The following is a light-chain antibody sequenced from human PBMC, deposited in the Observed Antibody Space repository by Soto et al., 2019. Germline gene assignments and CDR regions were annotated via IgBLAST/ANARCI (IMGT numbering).Light chain of an antibody. CDR3: QQSSNWPLT. J-gene: IGKJ4*01. CDR2: DAS. V-gene: IGKV3-11*01. Sequence: EIVLTQSPATLSLSPGERATLSCRASQSVSRYLAWYQQKPGQAPRLLIYDASNRANGIPARFSGSGSGTDFTLTISSLEPEAFAVYYCQQSSNWPLTFGVGTKVEIK. CDR1: QSVSRY.